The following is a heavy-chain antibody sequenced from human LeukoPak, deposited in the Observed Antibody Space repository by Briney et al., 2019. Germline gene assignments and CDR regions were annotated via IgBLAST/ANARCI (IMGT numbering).Heavy chain of an antibody. Sequence: SGGSLRLSCAASGFTFSSYAMSWVRQAPGKGLEWVSAISGSGGSTYYADSVKGRFTISRDNSKNTLYLQMNSLRAEDTAVYYCAKDGLLGNYDFWRRNWFDPWGQGTLVTVSS. V-gene: IGHV3-23*01. CDR2: ISGSGGST. D-gene: IGHD3-3*01. J-gene: IGHJ5*02. CDR3: AKDGLLGNYDFWRRNWFDP. CDR1: GFTFSSYA.